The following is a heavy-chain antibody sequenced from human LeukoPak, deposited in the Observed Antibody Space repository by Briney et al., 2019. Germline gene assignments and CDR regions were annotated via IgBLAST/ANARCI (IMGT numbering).Heavy chain of an antibody. CDR2: INSDGSST. CDR3: AKGRAGNYYYDSSDY. J-gene: IGHJ4*02. Sequence: GGSLRLSCAASGFTFSSYWMHWVRQAPGKGLVWVSRINSDGSSTSYADSVKGRFTISRDNAKNTLYLQMNSLRAEDTAVYYCAKGRAGNYYYDSSDYWGQGTLVTVSS. CDR1: GFTFSSYW. D-gene: IGHD3-22*01. V-gene: IGHV3-74*01.